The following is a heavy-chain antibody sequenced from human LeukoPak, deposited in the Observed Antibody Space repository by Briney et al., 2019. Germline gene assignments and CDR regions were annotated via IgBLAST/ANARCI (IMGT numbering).Heavy chain of an antibody. V-gene: IGHV3-9*01. Sequence: GRSLRLSCAASGFTFDDYAMHWVRHAPGKGLEWVSGISWNSGSIGYADSVKGRFTISRDNAKNSLYLQMNSLRAEDTALYYCAKDGSEPTYYDFRFFDYWGQGTLVTVSS. D-gene: IGHD3-3*01. CDR1: GFTFDDYA. CDR3: AKDGSEPTYYDFRFFDY. CDR2: ISWNSGSI. J-gene: IGHJ4*02.